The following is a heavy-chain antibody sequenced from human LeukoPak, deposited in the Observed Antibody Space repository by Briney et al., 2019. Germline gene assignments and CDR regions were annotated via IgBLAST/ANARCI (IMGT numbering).Heavy chain of an antibody. CDR1: GFTFDDYG. Sequence: PGGSLRLSCAASGFTFDDYGLNWVRQAPGKGLEWVSGIGSSGTRTYYADSVKGRFTISRDNSKNTLYLQMNSLRDEDTAVYYCAKDSHWILFDDWGQGTLVTVSS. CDR3: AKDSHWILFDD. D-gene: IGHD2-2*03. CDR2: IGSSGTRT. V-gene: IGHV3-23*01. J-gene: IGHJ4*02.